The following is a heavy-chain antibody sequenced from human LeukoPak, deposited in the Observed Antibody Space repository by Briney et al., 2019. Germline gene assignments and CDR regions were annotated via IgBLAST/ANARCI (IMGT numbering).Heavy chain of an antibody. CDR1: GGSISSGGYY. Sequence: SETLSLTCTVSGGSISSGGYYWSWIRQPPGKGLEWIGYIYHSGSTYYNPSLKSRVTISVDRSKNQFSLKLSSVTAADTAVYYCAREYSSSRDWFDPWGQGTLVTVSS. CDR3: AREYSSSRDWFDP. CDR2: IYHSGST. V-gene: IGHV4-30-2*01. J-gene: IGHJ5*02. D-gene: IGHD6-6*01.